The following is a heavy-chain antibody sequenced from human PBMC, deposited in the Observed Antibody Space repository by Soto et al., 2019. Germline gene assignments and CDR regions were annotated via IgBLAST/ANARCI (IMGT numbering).Heavy chain of an antibody. CDR3: ARSKVLEI. V-gene: IGHV5-51*03. CDR2: IYPGASKA. CDR1: GYNFSIHW. J-gene: IGHJ3*02. Sequence: GESLKISCKGSGYNFSIHWDGRVRQKARKGLEGAGIIYPGASKARYSPSFQGQVTMAAEKSNETAYLKWGSLNASDTGMYYCARSKVLEILGQRTMVTVSS.